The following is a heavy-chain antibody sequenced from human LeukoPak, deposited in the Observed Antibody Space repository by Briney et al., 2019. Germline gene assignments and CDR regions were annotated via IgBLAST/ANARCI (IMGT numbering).Heavy chain of an antibody. Sequence: GGSLRLSCAASGFTFSSYGMHWVRQAPGKGLEWVAFIRYDGSNKYYADSVKGRFTISRDNSKNTLYLQMNSLRAEDTAVYYCANPFYSQLYSGYDSPPPWGQGTLVTVSS. J-gene: IGHJ5*02. D-gene: IGHD5-12*01. V-gene: IGHV3-30*02. CDR1: GFTFSSYG. CDR2: IRYDGSNK. CDR3: ANPFYSQLYSGYDSPPP.